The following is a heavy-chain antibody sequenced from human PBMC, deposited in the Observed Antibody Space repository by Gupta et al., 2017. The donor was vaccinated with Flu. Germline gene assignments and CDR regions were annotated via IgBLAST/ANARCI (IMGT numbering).Heavy chain of an antibody. J-gene: IGHJ4*02. CDR3: ARDWAYTALDY. CDR1: GFTFTSSW. D-gene: IGHD5-18*01. V-gene: IGHV3-7*01. CDR2: INQDGSVK. Sequence: EVQLVESGGGLVQPGGSLRLSCAASGFTFTSSWMTWVRQAPGKGLEWVANINQDGSVKNCVDSVKGRFTISRDNAKNSLYLHMNSLRAEDTAVYFCARDWAYTALDYWGQGTLVTVSS.